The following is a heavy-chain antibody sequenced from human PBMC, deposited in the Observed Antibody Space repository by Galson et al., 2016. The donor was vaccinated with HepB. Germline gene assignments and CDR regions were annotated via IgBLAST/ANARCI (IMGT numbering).Heavy chain of an antibody. D-gene: IGHD2-2*01. CDR1: GFSFSSYD. V-gene: IGHV3-13*01. Sequence: SLRLSCAASGFSFSSYDMHWVRQATGKGLEWASAIGTAGDTYYPGSVKGRFTISRENAENSLDLQMNSLRAGDTAVYYCARGGCISTSCPYYHHYGMDVWGQGTTVTVSS. J-gene: IGHJ6*02. CDR2: IGTAGDT. CDR3: ARGGCISTSCPYYHHYGMDV.